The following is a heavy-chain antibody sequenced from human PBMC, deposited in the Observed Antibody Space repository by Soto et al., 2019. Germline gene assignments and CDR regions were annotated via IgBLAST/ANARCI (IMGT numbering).Heavy chain of an antibody. D-gene: IGHD1-20*01. J-gene: IGHJ5*02. V-gene: IGHV4-59*01. CDR1: GGSISSYY. CDR2: IYYSGST. CDR3: ARGVTGTGWFDP. Sequence: SETLSLTCTVSGGSISSYYWSWIRQPPGKGLEWIGYIYYSGSTNYNPSLKSRVTISVDTSKNQFSLKLSSVTAADTAVYYCARGVTGTGWFDPWGQGTLVTVSS.